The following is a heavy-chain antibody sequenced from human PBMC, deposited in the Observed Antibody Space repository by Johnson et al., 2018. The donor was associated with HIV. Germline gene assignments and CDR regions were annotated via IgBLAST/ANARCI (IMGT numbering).Heavy chain of an antibody. Sequence: VQLVESGGGLIQPGGSLRLSCAASGFIVSNSYMSWVRQAPGKGLEWVSVIYSGGSTYYPDSVKGRFTISRDNSKNTLYLQMNSLRAEDTAVYYCARVREWEGGEVGDAFDIWGQGTMVTVSS. V-gene: IGHV3-53*01. D-gene: IGHD1-26*01. CDR2: IYSGGST. CDR3: ARVREWEGGEVGDAFDI. J-gene: IGHJ3*02. CDR1: GFIVSNSY.